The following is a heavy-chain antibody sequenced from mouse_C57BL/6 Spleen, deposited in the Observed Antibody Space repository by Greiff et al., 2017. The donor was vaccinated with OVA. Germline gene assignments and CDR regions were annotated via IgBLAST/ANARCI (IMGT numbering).Heavy chain of an antibody. J-gene: IGHJ1*03. CDR3: ARLRKEPYWYFDV. CDR1: GYTFTSYW. V-gene: IGHV1-69*01. CDR2: IDPSDSYT. Sequence: QVQLQQPGAELVMPGASVKLSCKASGYTFTSYWMHWVKQRPGQGLEWIGEIDPSDSYTNYNQKFKGKSTLTVDKSSSTAYMQLSSLTSEDSAVYYCARLRKEPYWYFDVWGTGTTVTVSS.